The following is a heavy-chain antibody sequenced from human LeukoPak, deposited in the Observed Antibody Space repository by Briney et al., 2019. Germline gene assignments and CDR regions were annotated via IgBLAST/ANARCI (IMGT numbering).Heavy chain of an antibody. CDR2: IYYSGST. CDR1: GGSISSSSYY. CDR3: ATYRSSSWHEGVVYFDY. V-gene: IGHV4-39*07. Sequence: SETLSLTCTVSGGSISSSSYYWGWIRQPPGKGLEWIGSIYYSGSTYYNPSLKSRVTISVDTSKNQFSLKLSSVTAADTAVYYCATYRSSSWHEGVVYFDYWGQGTLVTVSS. J-gene: IGHJ4*02. D-gene: IGHD6-13*01.